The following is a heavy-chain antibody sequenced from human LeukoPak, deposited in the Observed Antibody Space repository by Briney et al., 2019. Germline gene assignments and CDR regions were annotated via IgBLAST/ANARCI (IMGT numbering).Heavy chain of an antibody. J-gene: IGHJ4*02. Sequence: SGGSLRLSCLASGFTFSTYGMHWDRQGPGKGLEWVAIISYDGREKYYAESVKGRLTVSRGNSKNTLYLQMNNLRVEDTAVYFCARGSYSSAWYDFLDFWGQGALVTVSS. CDR1: GFTFSTYG. V-gene: IGHV3-30*03. D-gene: IGHD6-19*01. CDR3: ARGSYSSAWYDFLDF. CDR2: ISYDGREK.